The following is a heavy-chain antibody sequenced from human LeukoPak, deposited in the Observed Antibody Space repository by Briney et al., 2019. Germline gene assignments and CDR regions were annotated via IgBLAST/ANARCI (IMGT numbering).Heavy chain of an antibody. CDR3: ATLPPTYYDSSGYYKGAFDI. J-gene: IGHJ3*02. V-gene: IGHV1-24*01. CDR1: GYTLTELS. CDR2: FDPEDGET. D-gene: IGHD3-22*01. Sequence: ASVKVSCMVSGYTLTELSMHWVRQAPGKGLEWMGGFDPEDGETIYAQKFQGRVTMTEDTSTDTAYMELSSLRSEDTAVYYCATLPPTYYDSSGYYKGAFDIWGQGTMVTVSS.